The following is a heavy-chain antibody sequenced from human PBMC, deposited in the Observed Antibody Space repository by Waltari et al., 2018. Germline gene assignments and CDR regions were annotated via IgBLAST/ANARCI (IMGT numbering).Heavy chain of an antibody. Sequence: EVQLLESGGGLVQPGGSLRLSCAAYGFNLRSYAMSWARTAPGNGVEWVSAFSGSGGSTYYPDSGKGRFTISRDNPKNTLYLQMNSLRAEDTAVYYCAKGGYDFWSGYYTYYYYYYGMDVWGQGTTVTVSS. V-gene: IGHV3-23*01. D-gene: IGHD3-3*01. CDR3: AKGGYDFWSGYYTYYYYYYGMDV. J-gene: IGHJ6*02. CDR1: GFNLRSYA. CDR2: FSGSGGST.